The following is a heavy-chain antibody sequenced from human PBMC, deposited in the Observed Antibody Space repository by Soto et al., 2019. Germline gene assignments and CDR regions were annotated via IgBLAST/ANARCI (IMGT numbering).Heavy chain of an antibody. CDR1: GYTLTELS. CDR3: ALGISMVRVVLACFDY. Sequence: ASVKVSCKVSGYTLTELSMHWVRQAPGKGLEWMGGFDPEDGETIYAQKFQGRVTMTEDTSTDTAYIELSSLRSEDTAVYYCALGISMVRVVLACFDYWGQGTLVTVSS. V-gene: IGHV1-24*01. J-gene: IGHJ4*02. CDR2: FDPEDGET. D-gene: IGHD3-10*01.